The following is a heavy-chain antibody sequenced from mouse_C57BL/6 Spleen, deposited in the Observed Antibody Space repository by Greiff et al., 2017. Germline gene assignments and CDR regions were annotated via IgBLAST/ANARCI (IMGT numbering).Heavy chain of an antibody. J-gene: IGHJ4*01. CDR3: AKHYYYGSSYDYYAMDY. CDR2: IWGGGST. CDR1: GFSLTSYG. V-gene: IGHV2-9*01. Sequence: VKVVESGPGLVAPSQSLSITCTVSGFSLTSYGVDWVRQPPGKGLEWLGVIWGGGSTNYNSALMSRLSISKDNSKSQVFLKMNSLQTDDTAMYYCAKHYYYGSSYDYYAMDYWGQGTSVTVSS. D-gene: IGHD1-1*01.